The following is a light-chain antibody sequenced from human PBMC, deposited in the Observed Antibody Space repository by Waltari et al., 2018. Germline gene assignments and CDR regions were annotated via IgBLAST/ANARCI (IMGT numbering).Light chain of an antibody. CDR1: SGALGNYKF. V-gene: IGLV2-14*03. Sequence: QSALTQPASVSGSPGQSITTSCTGTSGALGNYKFFPWYQHEPGSAPKLIVYDVSQRPSGVSNRFSGSKSGNTASLTISGVQAEDEADYYCSSYTTTSSWVFGGGTKLTVL. CDR3: SSYTTTSSWV. CDR2: DVS. J-gene: IGLJ3*02.